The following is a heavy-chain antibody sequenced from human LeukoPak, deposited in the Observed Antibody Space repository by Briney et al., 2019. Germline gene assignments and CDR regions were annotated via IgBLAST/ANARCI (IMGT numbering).Heavy chain of an antibody. D-gene: IGHD5-18*01. CDR3: AEVGYSYGYGY. Sequence: GGSLRLSCAASGFTFSSYAMSWVRQAPGKGLEWVPAISGSGGSTYYADSVKGRFTISRDNSKNTLYLQMNSLRAEDKAVYYCAEVGYSYGYGYWGQGTLVTVSS. CDR1: GFTFSSYA. CDR2: ISGSGGST. V-gene: IGHV3-23*01. J-gene: IGHJ4*02.